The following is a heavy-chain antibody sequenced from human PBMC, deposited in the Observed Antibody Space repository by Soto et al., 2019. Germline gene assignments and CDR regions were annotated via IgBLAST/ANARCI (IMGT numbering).Heavy chain of an antibody. D-gene: IGHD2-2*01. CDR3: AKGYHILAY. Sequence: GGSLRLSCAASGFTFSSYGMHWVRQAPGKGLEWVAVISYDGSNKYYADSVKGRFTISRDNSKNTLYLQMNSLRVEDTAVYYCAKGYHILAYWGLGTLVTGSS. J-gene: IGHJ4*02. V-gene: IGHV3-30*18. CDR2: ISYDGSNK. CDR1: GFTFSSYG.